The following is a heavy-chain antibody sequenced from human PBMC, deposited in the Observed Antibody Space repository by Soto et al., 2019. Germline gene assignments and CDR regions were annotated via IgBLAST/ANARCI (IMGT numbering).Heavy chain of an antibody. CDR1: GGSISSGDDF. CDR2: IYYSWST. V-gene: IGHV4-30-4*01. D-gene: IGHD1-20*01. Sequence: QVQLQESGPGLVKPSQTLSLTCTVSGGSISSGDDFWTWIRQPPGKGLEWIGYIYYSWSTYYNPSRKSRLTMSVDTSKNQFSMKLSSVTAADTAVYYCARDRAKWKDYYYYGMDVWGQGTTVTVSS. J-gene: IGHJ6*02. CDR3: ARDRAKWKDYYYYGMDV.